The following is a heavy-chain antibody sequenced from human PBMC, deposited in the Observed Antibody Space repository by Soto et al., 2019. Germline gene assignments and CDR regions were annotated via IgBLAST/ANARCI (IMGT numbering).Heavy chain of an antibody. CDR1: GFIFSDYY. CDR2: ISSSGGTI. CDR3: ASVRIYAMAGTGYFQY. V-gene: IGHV3-11*01. Sequence: QVQVVESGGGLVKPGGSLRLSCAASGFIFSDYYMSWIRQAPGKGLEWVSYISSSGGTIYYADSVKGRFTISRDNAKNSLYLQMNSLRAEDTAVYYCASVRIYAMAGTGYFQYWGQGTLVTVSS. J-gene: IGHJ1*01. D-gene: IGHD6-19*01.